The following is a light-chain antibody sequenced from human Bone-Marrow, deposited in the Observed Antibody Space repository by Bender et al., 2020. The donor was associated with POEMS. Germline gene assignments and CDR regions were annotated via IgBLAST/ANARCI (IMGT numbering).Light chain of an antibody. Sequence: QSVLTQQPSASGTPGQRVTISCSGGSSNIGAHAVNWYQHLPGTAPKLLIYSSHRRPSEVPDRFPGSRSGPSASLAISGLQSEDEAYYYCAVWDDSLNGWVCGGGTKLTVL. J-gene: IGLJ3*02. CDR1: SSNIGAHA. CDR2: SSH. V-gene: IGLV1-44*01. CDR3: AVWDDSLNGWV.